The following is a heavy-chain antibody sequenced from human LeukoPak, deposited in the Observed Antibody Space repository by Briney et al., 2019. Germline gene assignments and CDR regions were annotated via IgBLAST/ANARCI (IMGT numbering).Heavy chain of an antibody. CDR3: VRERNNFWSGHHSIFDS. Sequence: GGSLRLSCAASGFIFSDHWMHWVRQAPGKGLVWLSRINNDGSSTIYADSVKGRFTLSRDNAENTLFLEMSSLRVEDTAVYYCVRERNNFWSGHHSIFDSWGQGTLVTVSS. CDR1: GFIFSDHW. J-gene: IGHJ4*02. CDR2: INNDGSST. D-gene: IGHD3-3*01. V-gene: IGHV3-74*01.